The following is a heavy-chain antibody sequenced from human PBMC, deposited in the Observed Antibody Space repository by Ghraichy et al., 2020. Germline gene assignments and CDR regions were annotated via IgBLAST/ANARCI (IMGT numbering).Heavy chain of an antibody. CDR1: GFTFSRYG. CDR2: TSYDGSNK. Sequence: GGSLRLSCAVSGFTFSRYGMHWVRQAPGKGLEWVAVTSYDGSNKNFADSVKGRFTISRDNSKNTLYLQMNSLRAEDTAVYYCAKERERSGYDSFRGDYYGMDGWVEGSTGTDS. CDR3: AKERERSGYDSFRGDYYGMDG. V-gene: IGHV3-30*18. J-gene: IGHJ6*02. D-gene: IGHD3-3*01.